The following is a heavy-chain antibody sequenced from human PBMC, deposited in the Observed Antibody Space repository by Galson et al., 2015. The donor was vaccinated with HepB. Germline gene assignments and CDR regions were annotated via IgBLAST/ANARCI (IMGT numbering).Heavy chain of an antibody. V-gene: IGHV3-48*02. J-gene: IGHJ3*02. Sequence: SLRLSCAASGFTFSTYAMNWVRQAPGKGLESISYIRAGSSIISYADSVKGRFTISRDDARSSLYLEMNSLRDEDTAVYYCARDHDWAIDIWGQVTLVTVSP. CDR2: IRAGSSII. CDR1: GFTFSTYA. CDR3: ARDHDWAIDI. D-gene: IGHD2-21*01.